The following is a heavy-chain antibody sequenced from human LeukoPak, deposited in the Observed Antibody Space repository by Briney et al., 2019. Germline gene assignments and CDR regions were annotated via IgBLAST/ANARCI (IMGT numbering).Heavy chain of an antibody. CDR1: GRSFSNYY. D-gene: IGHD1-7*01. Sequence: SETLSLTCAVYGRSFSNYYWSWISQPPGRGLEWIGEINDSGRTNYNPSLMSRVTVSVDTSKNQFSLRLTSVTATDTAVYYCARRWNYGRNYYIDVWGNGATVSVSS. CDR2: INDSGRT. V-gene: IGHV4-34*01. CDR3: ARRWNYGRNYYIDV. J-gene: IGHJ6*03.